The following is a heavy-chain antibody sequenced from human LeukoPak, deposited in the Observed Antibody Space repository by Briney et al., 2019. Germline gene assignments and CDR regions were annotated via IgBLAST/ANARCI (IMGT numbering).Heavy chain of an antibody. D-gene: IGHD6-19*01. V-gene: IGHV4-39*01. CDR2: IYYSGST. Sequence: SETLSLTCTVSGGSISSSSYYWGWIRQPPGKGLEWIGSIYYSGSTYYNPSLKSRFTISVDTSKNQFSLKLSSVTAADTAVYYCARHAGMGYSSGWYFFDYWGQGTLVTVSS. CDR3: ARHAGMGYSSGWYFFDY. J-gene: IGHJ4*02. CDR1: GGSISSSSYY.